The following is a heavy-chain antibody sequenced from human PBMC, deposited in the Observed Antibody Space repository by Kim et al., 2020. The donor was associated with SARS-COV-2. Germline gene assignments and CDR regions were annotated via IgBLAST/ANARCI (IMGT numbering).Heavy chain of an antibody. CDR1: GFTFSSYG. CDR2: ISYDGSNK. J-gene: IGHJ4*02. CDR3: AKDAPPGYYYGSGYYFDY. Sequence: GGSLRLSCAASGFTFSSYGMHWVRQAPGKGLEWVAVISYDGSNKYYADSVKGRFTISRDNSKNTLYLQMNSLRAEDTAVYYCAKDAPPGYYYGSGYYFDYWGQGTLVTVSS. V-gene: IGHV3-30*18. D-gene: IGHD3-10*01.